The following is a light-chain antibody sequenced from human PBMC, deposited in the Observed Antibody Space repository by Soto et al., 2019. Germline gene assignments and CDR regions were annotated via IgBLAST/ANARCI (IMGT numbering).Light chain of an antibody. V-gene: IGKV3-20*01. Sequence: DIVLTQSPGILSLSPGERATLSCRASQYVPSSHLAWYQQKPGQTPRVLIFGASSRATGIPDRFSGSGSGTDFTLTISRLEPEDFAVYYCQQYISKPLTFGGGTKVEI. CDR2: GAS. CDR3: QQYISKPLT. CDR1: QYVPSSH. J-gene: IGKJ4*01.